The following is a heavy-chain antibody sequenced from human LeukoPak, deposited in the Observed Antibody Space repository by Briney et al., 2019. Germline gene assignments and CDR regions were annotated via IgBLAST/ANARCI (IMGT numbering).Heavy chain of an antibody. CDR1: GGSMSNSY. CDR2: ISYRGDT. J-gene: IGHJ3*02. V-gene: IGHV4-59*08. Sequence: ASETLSLTCTVSGGSMSNSYWSWIRQPPGKGLEWIGYISYRGDTSYNPSLKSRATISEDTSKNQFSLKLSSVTAADTAVYFCARQISYSNAWTTIWGQGTMVTVSS. CDR3: ARQISYSNAWTTI. D-gene: IGHD5-18*01.